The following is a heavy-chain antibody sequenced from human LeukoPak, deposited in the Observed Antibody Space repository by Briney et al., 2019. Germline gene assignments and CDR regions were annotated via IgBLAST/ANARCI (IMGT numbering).Heavy chain of an antibody. CDR1: GFTFSSYA. D-gene: IGHD3-22*01. Sequence: GGSLRLSCAASGFTFSSYAMSRVRQAPGKGLERVSAIIGSGGSTYYADSVKGRFTISRDNSKNTLYLQMNSLRAEDTAVYYCAKSEAYYYDSSGYPPDAFDIWGQGTMVTVSS. CDR3: AKSEAYYYDSSGYPPDAFDI. V-gene: IGHV3-23*01. J-gene: IGHJ3*02. CDR2: IIGSGGST.